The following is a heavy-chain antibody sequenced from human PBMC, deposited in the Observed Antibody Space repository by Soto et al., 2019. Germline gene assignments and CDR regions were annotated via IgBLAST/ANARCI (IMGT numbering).Heavy chain of an antibody. CDR3: AKGGYCSGGSCYSSGFLVLARRNFDY. D-gene: IGHD2-15*01. J-gene: IGHJ4*02. CDR2: ISGSGGST. CDR1: GFTFSSYA. Sequence: GGSLRLSCAASGFTFSSYAMSWVRQAPGKGLEWVSAISGSGGSTYYADSVKGRFTISRDNSKNTLYLQMNSLRAEDTAVYYCAKGGYCSGGSCYSSGFLVLARRNFDYWGQGTLVTVSS. V-gene: IGHV3-23*01.